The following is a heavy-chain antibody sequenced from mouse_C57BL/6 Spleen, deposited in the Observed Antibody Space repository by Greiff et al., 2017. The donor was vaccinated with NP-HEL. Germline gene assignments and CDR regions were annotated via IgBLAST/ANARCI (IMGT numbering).Heavy chain of an antibody. Sequence: QVQLKQSGAELVRPGTSVKVSCKASGYAFTNYLIEWVKQRPGQGLEWIGVINPGSGGTNYNEKFKGKATLTADKSSSTAYMQLSSLTSEDSAVYFCARIRFITTVVAPFEDYWGQGTTLTVSS. CDR2: INPGSGGT. CDR3: ARIRFITTVVAPFEDY. V-gene: IGHV1-54*01. CDR1: GYAFTNYL. D-gene: IGHD1-1*01. J-gene: IGHJ2*01.